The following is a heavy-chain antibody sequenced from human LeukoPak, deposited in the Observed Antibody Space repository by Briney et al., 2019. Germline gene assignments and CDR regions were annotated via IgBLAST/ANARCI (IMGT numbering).Heavy chain of an antibody. D-gene: IGHD3-16*01. CDR1: GFTVSSNY. CDR2: IYIGGST. Sequence: PGGFLRLSCAASGFTVSSNYMSWVRQAPGKGLEWVSSIYIGGSTYYADSVKGRFTISRDNPNNTLYLQMHSLRAANTAVYYCAREISRFGIWGQGTLVTVSS. V-gene: IGHV3-66*01. J-gene: IGHJ4*02. CDR3: AREISRFGI.